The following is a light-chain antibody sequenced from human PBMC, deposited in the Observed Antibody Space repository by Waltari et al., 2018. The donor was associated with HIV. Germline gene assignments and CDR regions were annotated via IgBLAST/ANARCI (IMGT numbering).Light chain of an antibody. Sequence: DIVMTQSPLSLPVSPGAPASISCRSSQSLLNSNGFNYLDWYLQKPGQSPRLLIYLGSTRAPGVPDRFSGSGSGTDFTLKISRVEAEDVGVYYCMQALQTPLITFGQGTRLEI. J-gene: IGKJ5*01. CDR3: MQALQTPLIT. CDR1: QSLLNSNGFNY. CDR2: LGS. V-gene: IGKV2-28*01.